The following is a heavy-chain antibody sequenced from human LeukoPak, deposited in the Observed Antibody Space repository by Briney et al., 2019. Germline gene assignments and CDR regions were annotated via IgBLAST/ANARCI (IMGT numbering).Heavy chain of an antibody. V-gene: IGHV1-18*01. J-gene: IGHJ5*02. CDR3: ARAMVRGVIPQYWFDP. Sequence: GASVEVSCKASGYTFTSYGISWVRQAPGQGLEWMGWISAYNGNTNYAQKLQGRVTMTTDTSTSTAYMELRGLRSDDTAVYYCARAMVRGVIPQYWFDPWGQGTLVTVSS. D-gene: IGHD3-10*01. CDR1: GYTFTSYG. CDR2: ISAYNGNT.